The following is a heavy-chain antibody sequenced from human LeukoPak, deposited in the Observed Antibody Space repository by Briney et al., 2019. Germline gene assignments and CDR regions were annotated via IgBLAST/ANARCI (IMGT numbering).Heavy chain of an antibody. Sequence: SETLSLTCTVSGGSISSGGYYWSWIRQHPGKGLEWIGYIYYSGSTYYNPSLKSRVTISVDTSKSQFSLKLSSVTAADTAVYYCARSYDSSGPHFDYWGQGTLVTVSS. J-gene: IGHJ4*02. V-gene: IGHV4-31*03. D-gene: IGHD3-22*01. CDR3: ARSYDSSGPHFDY. CDR2: IYYSGST. CDR1: GGSISSGGYY.